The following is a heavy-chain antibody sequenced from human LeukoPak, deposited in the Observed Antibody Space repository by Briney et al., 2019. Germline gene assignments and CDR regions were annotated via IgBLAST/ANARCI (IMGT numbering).Heavy chain of an antibody. D-gene: IGHD4-11*01. CDR2: INHDGSVK. Sequence: RSGGSLRLSCVASGFTFSSSWMAWVRQAPGKGLQWVANINHDGSVKNYVGSVKGRFAISRDNAQNSFYLQMNNLETDDTAVYYCAKDSYSKGDYWGQGTLVTVSS. V-gene: IGHV3-7*01. J-gene: IGHJ4*02. CDR3: AKDSYSKGDY. CDR1: GFTFSSSW.